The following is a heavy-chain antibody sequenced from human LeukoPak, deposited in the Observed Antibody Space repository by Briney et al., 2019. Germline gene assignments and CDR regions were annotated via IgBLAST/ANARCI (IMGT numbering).Heavy chain of an antibody. CDR3: ARVHSLYYDFWSGYSATDY. V-gene: IGHV1-8*01. CDR2: MNPNSGNT. J-gene: IGHJ4*02. CDR1: GYTFTSYD. D-gene: IGHD3-3*01. Sequence: ASVKVSCKASGYTFTSYDINWVRQATGQGLEWMGWMNPNSGNTGYAQKFQGRVTMTRNTSISTAYMELSSLRSEDTAVYCCARVHSLYYDFWSGYSATDYWGQGTLVTVSS.